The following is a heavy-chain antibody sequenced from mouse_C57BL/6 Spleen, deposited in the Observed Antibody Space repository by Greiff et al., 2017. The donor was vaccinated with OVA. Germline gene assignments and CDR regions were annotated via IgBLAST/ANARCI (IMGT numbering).Heavy chain of an antibody. CDR3: TRSLYDYDMAWFAY. D-gene: IGHD2-4*01. CDR1: GYTFTSYW. J-gene: IGHJ3*01. CDR2: IYPGNSDT. Sequence: EVQLQQSGTVLARPGASVKMSCKTSGYTFTSYWMHWVKQRPGQGLEWIGAIYPGNSDTSYNQKFKGKAKLTAVTSASTAYMELSSLTNEDSAVYYCTRSLYDYDMAWFAYWGQGTLVTVSA. V-gene: IGHV1-5*01.